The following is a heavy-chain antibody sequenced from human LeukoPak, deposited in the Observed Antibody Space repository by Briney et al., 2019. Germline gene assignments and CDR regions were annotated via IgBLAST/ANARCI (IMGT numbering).Heavy chain of an antibody. CDR1: GGSTTGYF. CDR3: ARGPGMATGEAFDI. D-gene: IGHD5-24*01. V-gene: IGHV4-59*12. Sequence: PSETLSLTCTVSGGSTTGYFWTWIRQPPGKGLEWIGYVYYSGRTSYNPSLKSRVTISVDTSKNQFSLKLTSVSAADTALYYCARGPGMATGEAFDIWGQGTMITVSS. J-gene: IGHJ3*02. CDR2: VYYSGRT.